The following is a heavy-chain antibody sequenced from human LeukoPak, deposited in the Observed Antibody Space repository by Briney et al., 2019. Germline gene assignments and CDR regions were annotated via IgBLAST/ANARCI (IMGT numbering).Heavy chain of an antibody. Sequence: SETLSLTCTVSGGSISSSSYYWGWIRQPPGKGLEWIVSIYYSGSTYYNPSLKSRVTISVDTSKNQFSLKLSSVTAAGTAVYYCARLRYYDSSGYLYYFDYWGQGTLVTVSS. J-gene: IGHJ4*02. CDR3: ARLRYYDSSGYLYYFDY. CDR1: GGSISSSSYY. V-gene: IGHV4-39*01. CDR2: IYYSGST. D-gene: IGHD3-22*01.